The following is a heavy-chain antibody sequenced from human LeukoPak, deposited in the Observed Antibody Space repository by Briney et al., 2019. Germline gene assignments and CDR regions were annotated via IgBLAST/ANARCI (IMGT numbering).Heavy chain of an antibody. J-gene: IGHJ5*02. D-gene: IGHD1-26*01. Sequence: GGSLRLSCAASGFTFDDYAMHWVRQAPGKGLEWVSGISWNSGSIGYADSVEGRFTISRDNAKNSLYLQMNSLRAEDTALYYCAKDGGDGGSYFNWFDPWGQGTLVTVSS. CDR1: GFTFDDYA. CDR2: ISWNSGSI. CDR3: AKDGGDGGSYFNWFDP. V-gene: IGHV3-9*01.